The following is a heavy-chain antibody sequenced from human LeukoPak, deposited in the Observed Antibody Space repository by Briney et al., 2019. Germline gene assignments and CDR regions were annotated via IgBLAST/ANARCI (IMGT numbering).Heavy chain of an antibody. Sequence: GGSLRLSCAASGFPFSSYAMHWVRQAPGKGLEYVSAISSNGGSTYYANSVKGRFTISRDNSKKTLYLQMGSLRAEDMALYYCASPGAYYWGQGTLVTVSS. V-gene: IGHV3-64*01. CDR1: GFPFSSYA. CDR3: ASPGAYY. J-gene: IGHJ4*02. CDR2: ISSNGGST.